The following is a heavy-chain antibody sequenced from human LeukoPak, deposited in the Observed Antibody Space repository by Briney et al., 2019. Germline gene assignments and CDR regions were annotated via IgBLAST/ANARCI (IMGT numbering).Heavy chain of an antibody. CDR2: IYDSGST. D-gene: IGHD1-7*01. CDR1: GGSISSGDYY. CDR3: ARGRWNYALGFDY. Sequence: SDTLSLTCTVSGGSISSGDYYWNWIRQLPGKDLEWIGNIYDSGSTYYNPSLKSRVTISVDTSKNQFSLKLSSVTAADTAVYYCARGRWNYALGFDYWGQGTLVTVSS. J-gene: IGHJ4*02. V-gene: IGHV4-31*03.